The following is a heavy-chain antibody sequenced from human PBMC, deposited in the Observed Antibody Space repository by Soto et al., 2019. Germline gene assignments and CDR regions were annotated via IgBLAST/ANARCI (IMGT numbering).Heavy chain of an antibody. V-gene: IGHV3-15*01. CDR2: IKSKTDGGTT. J-gene: IGHJ4*02. D-gene: IGHD3-22*01. CDR3: TTDPYGSSGTDY. Sequence: EVQLVESGGGLVKPGGSLRLSCAASGFTFSNAWMSWVRQAPGKGLEWVGRIKSKTDGGTTDYAAPVKGRFTISRDDSKNTLYLQMNSLKTEDTAVYYCTTDPYGSSGTDYWGQGTLVTVSS. CDR1: GFTFSNAW.